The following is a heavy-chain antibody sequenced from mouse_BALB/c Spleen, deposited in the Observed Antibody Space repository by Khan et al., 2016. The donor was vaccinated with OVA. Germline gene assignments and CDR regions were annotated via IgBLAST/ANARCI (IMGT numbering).Heavy chain of an antibody. Sequence: EVQLQESGPGLVKPSQSLSLTCTVTGYSITSGYAWNWIRQFPGNKLEWMGYISYSGVTSYTPSLKSRISITRDTSKNQFFRQLNSVTTEDTATYYCARGNYDGYYFDYWGQGTTLTVSS. CDR3: ARGNYDGYYFDY. CDR1: GYSITSGYA. D-gene: IGHD2-4*01. CDR2: ISYSGVT. J-gene: IGHJ2*01. V-gene: IGHV3-2*02.